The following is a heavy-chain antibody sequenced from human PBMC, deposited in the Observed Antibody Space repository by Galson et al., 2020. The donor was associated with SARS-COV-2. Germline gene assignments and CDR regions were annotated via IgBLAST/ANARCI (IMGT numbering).Heavy chain of an antibody. J-gene: IGHJ3*01. CDR2: ISTDGNNK. V-gene: IGHV3-30*03. Sequence: GGSLRLSCAASGFTFSNFGMHWVRQAPGKGLEWVAVISTDGNNKYDADSVKGRFTISRDNSDNTLYLQMHSLRPEDTAVYFCARAGYSSTWTLGDAFDVWGQGTLVTVSS. CDR1: GFTFSNFG. CDR3: ARAGYSSTWTLGDAFDV. D-gene: IGHD3-16*02.